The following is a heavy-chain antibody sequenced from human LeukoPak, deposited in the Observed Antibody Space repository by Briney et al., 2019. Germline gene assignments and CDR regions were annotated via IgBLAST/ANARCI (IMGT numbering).Heavy chain of an antibody. CDR1: GFTFSSYA. Sequence: PGGSLRLSCAASGFTFSSYAMSWVRQAPGKGLEWVSAISGSGGSTYYADSVKGRFTISRDNSKNTLYLQMNSLRPEDTAVYYCAKDLVSLGGLSFPTDYWGQGTLVTVSS. D-gene: IGHD3-16*02. J-gene: IGHJ4*02. CDR3: AKDLVSLGGLSFPTDY. CDR2: ISGSGGST. V-gene: IGHV3-23*01.